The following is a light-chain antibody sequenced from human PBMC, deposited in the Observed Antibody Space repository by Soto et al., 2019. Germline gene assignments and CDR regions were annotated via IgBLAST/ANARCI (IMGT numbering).Light chain of an antibody. V-gene: IGKV1-39*01. J-gene: IGKJ2*01. CDR2: AAS. CDR3: QQSFSTPYT. Sequence: DIQMTQSPSSLSASVGDRVTITCRASQNINTYLNWYRQKPGKAPNLLIYAASSLQSGVPSRFSGSGSGTDFTLTITSLQPEDFATYYCQQSFSTPYTFGQGTKLEIK. CDR1: QNINTY.